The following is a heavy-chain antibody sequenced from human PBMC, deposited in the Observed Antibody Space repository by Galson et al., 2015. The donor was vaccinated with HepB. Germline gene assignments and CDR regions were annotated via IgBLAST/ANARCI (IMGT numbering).Heavy chain of an antibody. CDR2: ISSTSDTK. V-gene: IGHV3-48*01. D-gene: IGHD3-16*01. Sequence: SLRLSCAASGFIFNAKSMLWVRQAPGKGLEWVSYISSTSDTKYYADSVKGRFTISRDNAKNSLYLQMNGLRAEDTAVYYCARYALGHNYKDPFDSWGQGTLVTVSS. J-gene: IGHJ4*02. CDR1: GFIFNAKS. CDR3: ARYALGHNYKDPFDS.